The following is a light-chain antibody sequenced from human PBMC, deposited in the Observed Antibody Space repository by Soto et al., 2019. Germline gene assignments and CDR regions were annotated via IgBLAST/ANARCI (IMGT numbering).Light chain of an antibody. V-gene: IGKV3-11*01. Sequence: EIVLTQSPATLSLSPGERATLSCRASQSVSSYLAWYQQKPGQAPRLLTYDASKRATGIPARFSGSGFGTDYTLTISSLEPEDFAVYYCQQRSKWRTFGQGTKVEIK. CDR2: DAS. CDR3: QQRSKWRT. J-gene: IGKJ1*01. CDR1: QSVSSY.